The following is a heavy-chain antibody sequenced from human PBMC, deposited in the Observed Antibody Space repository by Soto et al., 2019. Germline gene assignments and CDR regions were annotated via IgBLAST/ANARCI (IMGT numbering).Heavy chain of an antibody. CDR2: IIPILGIA. Sequence: GASVKVSCKASGGTFSSYTIGWVRQAPGQGLEWMGRIIPILGIANYAQKFQGRVTITADKSTSTAYMELSSLRSEDTAVYYCARASIVATINWFDPWGQGTLVTVSS. V-gene: IGHV1-69*02. CDR1: GGTFSSYT. J-gene: IGHJ5*02. CDR3: ARASIVATINWFDP. D-gene: IGHD5-12*01.